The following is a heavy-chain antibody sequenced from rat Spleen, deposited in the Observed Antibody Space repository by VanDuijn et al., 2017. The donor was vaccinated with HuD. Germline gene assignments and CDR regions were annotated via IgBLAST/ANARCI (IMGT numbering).Heavy chain of an antibody. Sequence: EVQLVESGGDLVQPGRSLKLSCAASGFTFTDYNMAWVRQAPKKGLEWVATITYDGRGTYYRDSVKGRFTISRDNAKSTLFLQMDSLRSEDTATYYCARPNYGYPFAYWGQGTLVTVSS. CDR1: GFTFTDYN. J-gene: IGHJ3*01. D-gene: IGHD1-11*01. V-gene: IGHV5-7*01. CDR3: ARPNYGYPFAY. CDR2: ITYDGRGT.